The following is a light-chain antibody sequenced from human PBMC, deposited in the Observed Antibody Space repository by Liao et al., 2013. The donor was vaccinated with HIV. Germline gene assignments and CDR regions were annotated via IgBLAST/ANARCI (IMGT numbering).Light chain of an antibody. J-gene: IGLJ2*01. Sequence: SYELTQAPSVSVSPGQTASITCSGDKLGDKFASWYQQKPGQSPVLVIYQDSKRPSGIPERFSGSNSGNTATLTISGTQAMDEADYYCQAWDSSTSWVVFGGGTKLTVL. V-gene: IGLV3-1*01. CDR3: QAWDSSTSWVV. CDR2: QDS. CDR1: KLGDKF.